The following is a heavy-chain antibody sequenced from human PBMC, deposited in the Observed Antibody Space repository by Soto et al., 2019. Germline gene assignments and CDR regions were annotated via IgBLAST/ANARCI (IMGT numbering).Heavy chain of an antibody. V-gene: IGHV3-74*01. D-gene: IGHD6-13*01. CDR1: GFTFSSYW. J-gene: IGHJ4*02. Sequence: GGSLRLSCAASGFTFSSYWMHWVRQAPGKGLVWVSRINSDGSSTSYADSVKGRFTISRDNAKNTLYLQMNSLRAEDTAVYYCARCIAAAGNPHPDDRGQRTLVTVSS. CDR3: ARCIAAAGNPHPDD. CDR2: INSDGSST.